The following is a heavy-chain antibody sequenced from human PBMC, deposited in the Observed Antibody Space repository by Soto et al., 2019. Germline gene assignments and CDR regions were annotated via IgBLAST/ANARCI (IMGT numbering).Heavy chain of an antibody. V-gene: IGHV3-33*01. J-gene: IGHJ6*02. CDR2: IWYDGSNK. D-gene: IGHD6-13*01. CDR3: ARGNYSSSYYGVDV. CDR1: GFTFSSYG. Sequence: QVQLVESGGGVVQPGRSLRLSCAASGFTFSSYGMQWVRQAPGKGLEWVAVIWYDGSNKYYADSVKGRFTISRDNSKNTLYLQMRSLRAEDTAVYYCARGNYSSSYYGVDVWGQGTTVTVSS.